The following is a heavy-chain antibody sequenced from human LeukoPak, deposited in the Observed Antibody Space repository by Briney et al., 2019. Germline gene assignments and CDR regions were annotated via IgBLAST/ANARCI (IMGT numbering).Heavy chain of an antibody. V-gene: IGHV3-43*02. CDR2: ISGDGGST. J-gene: IGHJ4*02. CDR1: GFTFDDYA. Sequence: GGSLRLSCAASGFTFDDYAMHWVCQAPGKGLEWVPLISGDGGSTYYADSVKGRFTISRDNSKNSLYLQMNSLRTEDTALYYCAKDIGGYDSSGYYPDYWGQGTLVTVSS. D-gene: IGHD3-22*01. CDR3: AKDIGGYDSSGYYPDY.